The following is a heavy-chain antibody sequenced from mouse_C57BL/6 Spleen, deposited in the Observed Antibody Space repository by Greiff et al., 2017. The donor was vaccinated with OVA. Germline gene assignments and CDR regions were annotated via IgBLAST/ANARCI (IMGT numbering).Heavy chain of an antibody. CDR2: IYPSDSET. V-gene: IGHV1-61*01. CDR1: GYTFTSYW. D-gene: IGHD2-4*01. Sequence: QVHVKQPGAELVRPGSSVKLSCKASGYTFTSYWMDWVKQRPGQGLEWIGNIYPSDSETHYNQKFKDKATLTVDKSSSTAYMQLSSLTSEDSAVYYCARATMITTSRVYFDYWGQGTTLTVSS. J-gene: IGHJ2*01. CDR3: ARATMITTSRVYFDY.